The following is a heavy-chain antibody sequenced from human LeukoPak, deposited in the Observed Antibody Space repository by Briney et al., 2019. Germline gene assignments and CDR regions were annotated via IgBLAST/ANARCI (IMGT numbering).Heavy chain of an antibody. CDR1: GFIFSNYG. D-gene: IGHD2-2*01. Sequence: PGGSLRLSCSASGFIFSNYGMYWVRQAPGKGLEFVSAISSDGDNTFYADSVKGRFTISRDNSKNSLYLQMNSLRTEDTALYYCAKDIGDSSTFYYFDYWGQGTLVTVSS. CDR3: AKDIGDSSTFYYFDY. V-gene: IGHV3-64*04. CDR2: ISSDGDNT. J-gene: IGHJ4*02.